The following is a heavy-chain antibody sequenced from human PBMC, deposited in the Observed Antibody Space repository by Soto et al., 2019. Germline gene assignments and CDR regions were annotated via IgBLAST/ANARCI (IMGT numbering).Heavy chain of an antibody. J-gene: IGHJ3*02. D-gene: IGHD3-22*01. Sequence: PGGSLRPSCAASGFTFSSYGMHWVRQAPGKGLEWVAVIWYDGSNKYYADSVKGRFTISRDNSKNTLYLQMNSLRAEDTAVYYCAREYYDSSGYKAFDIWGQGTMVTVSS. CDR1: GFTFSSYG. CDR2: IWYDGSNK. V-gene: IGHV3-33*01. CDR3: AREYYDSSGYKAFDI.